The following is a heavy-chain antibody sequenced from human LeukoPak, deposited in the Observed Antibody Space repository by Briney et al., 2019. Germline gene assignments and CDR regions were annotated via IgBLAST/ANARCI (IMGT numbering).Heavy chain of an antibody. CDR3: ARGSERQLGLFDY. Sequence: GVSLRLSCAASGFTFSSYSMHWVRQAPGKGLEYVSAITSNGATTYYANSVKGRFTVSRDSSKNTLYLQMGSLRAEDMAVYYCARGSERQLGLFDYWGQGTLVTVSS. V-gene: IGHV3-64*01. J-gene: IGHJ4*02. CDR2: ITSNGATT. D-gene: IGHD1-1*01. CDR1: GFTFSSYS.